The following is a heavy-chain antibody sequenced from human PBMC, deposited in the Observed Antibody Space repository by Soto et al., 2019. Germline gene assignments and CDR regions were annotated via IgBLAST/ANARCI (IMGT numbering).Heavy chain of an antibody. CDR2: IYYSGST. D-gene: IGHD3-22*01. CDR1: GGSISSGGYY. Sequence: SETLSLTCTVSGGSISSGGYYWSWIRQHPGKGLEWIGYIYYSGSTYYNPSLKSRVTISVDTSKNQFSLKLSSVTAADTAVYYCARDIYYDSSGYYYFGAFGIWGQGTXVTVAS. J-gene: IGHJ3*02. CDR3: ARDIYYDSSGYYYFGAFGI. V-gene: IGHV4-31*03.